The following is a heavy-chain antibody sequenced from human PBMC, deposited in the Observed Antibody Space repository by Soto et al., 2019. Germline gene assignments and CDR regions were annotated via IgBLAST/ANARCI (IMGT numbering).Heavy chain of an antibody. CDR1: GGSISGSY. CDR2: VYYTGST. Sequence: PSETLSLTCSVSGGSISGSYWSWIRQSPGKGLEWLGYVYYTGSTNYSPSLRSRVSISVDTSKNEFYLRLSSVTAADTAVYFCGRSFAVPGAHIAFWAQGTQVTVSS. D-gene: IGHD6-19*01. J-gene: IGHJ4*02. V-gene: IGHV4-59*01. CDR3: GRSFAVPGAHIAF.